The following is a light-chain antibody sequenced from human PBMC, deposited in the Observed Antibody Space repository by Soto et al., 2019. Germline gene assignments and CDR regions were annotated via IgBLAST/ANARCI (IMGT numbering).Light chain of an antibody. CDR3: QQYYSYPPT. Sequence: AIRMTQSPSSFSASTGDRVTITCRASQGISSYFAWYQQKPGKAPKLLIYAASTLQSGVPSRFSGSGSGTDFTLTISCLQSEDFAPYYCQQYYSYPPTFGPGTKVDIK. V-gene: IGKV1-8*01. CDR1: QGISSY. CDR2: AAS. J-gene: IGKJ3*01.